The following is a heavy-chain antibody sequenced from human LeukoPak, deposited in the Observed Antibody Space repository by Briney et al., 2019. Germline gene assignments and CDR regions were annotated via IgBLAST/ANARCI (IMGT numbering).Heavy chain of an antibody. CDR3: ATYDSSGYYPHYFDY. V-gene: IGHV3-53*01. J-gene: IGHJ4*02. D-gene: IGHD3-22*01. CDR2: IYSGGST. Sequence: PGGSLRLSCAASGFTVSSNYMSWVRQAPGKGLEWVSVIYSGGSTYYADSVKGRFTISRDNSKNTLYLQMNSLRAEDTAVYYCATYDSSGYYPHYFDYWGQGTLVTVSS. CDR1: GFTVSSNY.